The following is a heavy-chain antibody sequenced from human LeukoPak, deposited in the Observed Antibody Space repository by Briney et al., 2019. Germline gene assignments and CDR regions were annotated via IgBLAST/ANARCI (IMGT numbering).Heavy chain of an antibody. V-gene: IGHV3-21*01. CDR2: ISSSSSYI. CDR1: GFTFSSYS. D-gene: IGHD2-2*02. CDR3: ASLDCSSTSCYTGDDAFDI. J-gene: IGHJ3*02. Sequence: PGGSLRLSCAASGFTFSSYSMNWVRQAPGKGLEWVSSISSSSSYIYYADSVKGRFTISRDNAKNSLYLQMNSLRAEDTAVYYCASLDCSSTSCYTGDDAFDIWGQGTMVTVSS.